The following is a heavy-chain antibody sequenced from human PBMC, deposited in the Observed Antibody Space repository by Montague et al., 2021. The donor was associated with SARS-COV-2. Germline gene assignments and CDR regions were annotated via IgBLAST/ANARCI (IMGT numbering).Heavy chain of an antibody. CDR2: ISVYNGDT. J-gene: IGHJ4*02. CDR3: VRHRFDYWDGNPDY. D-gene: IGHD3-3*01. CDR1: GYTFASYG. V-gene: IGHV1-18*01. Sequence: SVKVSCKAYGYTFASYGISWVRRAPGQGLDWMGWISVYNGDTHYAQKFQDRVIMTTDTSTTTVHMELRSLRSNDTAMYYCVRHRFDYWDGNPDYWGQGTLVAVSS.